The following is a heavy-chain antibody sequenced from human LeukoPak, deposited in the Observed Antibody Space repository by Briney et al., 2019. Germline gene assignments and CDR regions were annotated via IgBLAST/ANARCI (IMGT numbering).Heavy chain of an antibody. CDR1: GFTFGSYG. CDR2: ITPNADRA. CDR3: AIMHGYYDGSGYWVQ. J-gene: IGHJ1*01. Sequence: GGSLRLSCAASGFTFGSYGMSWVRQAPGKGLEWVSFITPNADRASYADSVKGRFTISRDNPRNTLYMQMNSLRDEDTAVYYCAIMHGYYDGSGYWVQWGQGALVTVSS. V-gene: IGHV3-23*01. D-gene: IGHD3-22*01.